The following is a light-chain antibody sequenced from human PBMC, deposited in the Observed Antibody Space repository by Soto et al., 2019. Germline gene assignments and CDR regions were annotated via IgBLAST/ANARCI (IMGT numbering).Light chain of an antibody. Sequence: DIQMTQSPSSLSASVGDRVTITCRASQGISHFLAWYQQKPGKVPKLLMYAASTLQSGVPSRFSGSGSGTDFTLTISSLHPEDVAIYFCQKYDSVPFTFGQGTKLEIK. CDR3: QKYDSVPFT. CDR1: QGISHF. J-gene: IGKJ2*01. CDR2: AAS. V-gene: IGKV1-27*01.